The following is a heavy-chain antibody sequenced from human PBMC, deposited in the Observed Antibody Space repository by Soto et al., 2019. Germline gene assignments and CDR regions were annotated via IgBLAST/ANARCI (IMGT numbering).Heavy chain of an antibody. Sequence: ASVKVSCKASGYTFTSYGISWVRQAPGQGLEWMGWISAYNGNTNYAQKLQGRVTMTTDTSTSTAYMELRSLRSDDTAVYYCVRDNGVYCISTSCYFSVPNWFDPWGQGTLVTVSS. J-gene: IGHJ5*02. CDR2: ISAYNGNT. V-gene: IGHV1-18*01. CDR1: GYTFTSYG. D-gene: IGHD2-2*01. CDR3: VRDNGVYCISTSCYFSVPNWFDP.